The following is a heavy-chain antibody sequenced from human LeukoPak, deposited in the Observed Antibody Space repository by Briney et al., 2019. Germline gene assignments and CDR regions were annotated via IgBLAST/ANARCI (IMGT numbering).Heavy chain of an antibody. Sequence: PPQTLSLTCTVSGGSINSGDYYWSWIRLPPGKGLEWIGYIYYSGSTYYNPSLKSRLTISVGTSKNQFSLKLSSVTAADTAVYYCARVTYYGMDVWGQGTTVTVSS. V-gene: IGHV4-30-4*01. J-gene: IGHJ6*02. CDR2: IYYSGST. CDR3: ARVTYYGMDV. CDR1: GGSINSGDYY.